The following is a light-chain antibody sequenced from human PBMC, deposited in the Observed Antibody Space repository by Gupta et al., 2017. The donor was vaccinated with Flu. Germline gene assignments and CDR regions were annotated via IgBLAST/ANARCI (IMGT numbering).Light chain of an antibody. Sequence: QSVLTQPPSVSGAPGQRITISCIGSGSNIGADFAVHWYQQLPGQAPKLLISGDTNRASGVPDRFSGSKSGSSASPAITGLRAEDEADYYCQSYDTSLGGSGVFGTGTRVTVL. CDR2: GDT. J-gene: IGLJ1*01. CDR3: QSYDTSLGGSGV. V-gene: IGLV1-40*01. CDR1: GSNIGADFA.